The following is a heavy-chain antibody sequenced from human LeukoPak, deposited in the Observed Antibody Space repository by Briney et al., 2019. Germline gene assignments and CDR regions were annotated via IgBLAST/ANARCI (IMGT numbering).Heavy chain of an antibody. CDR2: IIPIFGTA. D-gene: IGHD2-2*01. CDR1: GGTFSSYA. J-gene: IGHJ4*02. Sequence: SVKVSCKASGGTFSSYAISWVRQAPGQGLEWMGGIIPIFGTANYAQKFQGRVTITTDESTSTAYMELSSLRSEDTAVYYCAREGVAVPAAIYYFDYWGQGTLVTVSS. V-gene: IGHV1-69*05. CDR3: AREGVAVPAAIYYFDY.